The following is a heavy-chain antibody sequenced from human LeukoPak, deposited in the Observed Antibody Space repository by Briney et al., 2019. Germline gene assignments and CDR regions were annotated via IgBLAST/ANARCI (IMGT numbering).Heavy chain of an antibody. D-gene: IGHD3-22*01. J-gene: IGHJ4*02. CDR2: INPSGGST. Sequence: ASVTVSCKASGYTFTSYYMHWVRQAPGQGLEWMGIINPSGGSTSYAQKFQGRVTMTRDTSTSTVYMELSSLRSEDTAVYYCAREAPHYYDSSGTGRLDYWGQGTLVTVSS. CDR1: GYTFTSYY. V-gene: IGHV1-46*01. CDR3: AREAPHYYDSSGTGRLDY.